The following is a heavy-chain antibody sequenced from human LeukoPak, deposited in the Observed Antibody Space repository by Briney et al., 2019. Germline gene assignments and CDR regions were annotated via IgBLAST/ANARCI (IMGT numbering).Heavy chain of an antibody. D-gene: IGHD2-2*01. CDR3: ARVGGDIVVVPAASNWFDL. J-gene: IGHJ5*02. CDR2: ISAYNGNT. Sequence: ASVKVSCKASGYTFTSYGISWVRQAPGQGLEWMGWISAYNGNTNYAQKLQGRVTMTTDTSTSTAYMELRSLRSDDTAVYYCARVGGDIVVVPAASNWFDLWGQGTLVTVSS. V-gene: IGHV1-18*01. CDR1: GYTFTSYG.